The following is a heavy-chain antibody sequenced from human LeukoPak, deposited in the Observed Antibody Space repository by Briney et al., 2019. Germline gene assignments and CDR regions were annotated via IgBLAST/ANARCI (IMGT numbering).Heavy chain of an antibody. CDR3: ARESKSYDGSGFYHDS. Sequence: SETLSLTCSVSGASISSHYWSWIRQPPGKGLEWIGYIHYSGSTNCNPSLKSRVTISLDTSKNQFPLKLTSVTAADTAVYYCARESKSYDGSGFYHDSWGEGTLVTVSS. V-gene: IGHV4-59*11. J-gene: IGHJ4*02. CDR1: GASISSHY. CDR2: IHYSGST. D-gene: IGHD3-22*01.